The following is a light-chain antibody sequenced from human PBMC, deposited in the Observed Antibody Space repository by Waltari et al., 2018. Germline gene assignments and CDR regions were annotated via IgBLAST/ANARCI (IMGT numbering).Light chain of an antibody. V-gene: IGKV3-15*01. CDR1: QSVTTK. Sequence: EIGMTQSPATLSVSPGERATLSCRASQSVTTKLAWYQQKHGQAPRLRIYGASTRATGIPARFSGSGSGTEFTLTISSLQSEDFAVYYCQQYNNWPPYTFGQGTKLEIK. CDR3: QQYNNWPPYT. J-gene: IGKJ2*01. CDR2: GAS.